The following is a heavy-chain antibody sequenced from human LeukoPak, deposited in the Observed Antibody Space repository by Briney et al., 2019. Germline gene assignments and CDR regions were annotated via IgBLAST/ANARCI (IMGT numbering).Heavy chain of an antibody. D-gene: IGHD3-10*01. CDR2: IIPIFGTA. V-gene: IGHV1-69*05. Sequence: ASVKVSCKASGGTFSSYAISWVRQAPGQGLEWMGGIIPIFGTANYAQKFQGRVTITTDESTSTAYMELSSLRSEDTAVYYCARDRSRRGYYYMDVWGKGTTVTVSS. CDR3: ARDRSRRGYYYMDV. CDR1: GGTFSSYA. J-gene: IGHJ6*03.